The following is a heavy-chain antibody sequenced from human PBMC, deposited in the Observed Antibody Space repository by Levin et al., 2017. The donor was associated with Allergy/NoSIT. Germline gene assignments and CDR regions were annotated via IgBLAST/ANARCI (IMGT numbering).Heavy chain of an antibody. V-gene: IGHV3-48*01. CDR3: ARDGDDILTGYYFDY. Sequence: PGGSLRLSCAASGFTFSSYSMNWVRQAPGKGLEWVSYISSSSSTIYYADSVKGRFTISRDNAKNSLYLQMNSLRAEDTAVYYCARDGDDILTGYYFDYWGQGTLVTVSS. CDR1: GFTFSSYS. CDR2: ISSSSSTI. J-gene: IGHJ4*02. D-gene: IGHD3-9*01.